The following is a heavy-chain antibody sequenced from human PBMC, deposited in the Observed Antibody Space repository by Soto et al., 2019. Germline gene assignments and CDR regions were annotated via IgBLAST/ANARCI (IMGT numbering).Heavy chain of an antibody. CDR1: GGTFSSYS. Sequence: QVQLVQSGAEVKKPGSSVKVSCKASGGTFSSYSINWVRQAPGQGLEWMGEIIPIFGTANYAQKFQGRVTITADESTSTAYMELSSLRSENTAVYYCARDGGRHSGGIDYWGQGTLVTGSS. D-gene: IGHD1-26*01. J-gene: IGHJ4*02. V-gene: IGHV1-69*01. CDR3: ARDGGRHSGGIDY. CDR2: IIPIFGTA.